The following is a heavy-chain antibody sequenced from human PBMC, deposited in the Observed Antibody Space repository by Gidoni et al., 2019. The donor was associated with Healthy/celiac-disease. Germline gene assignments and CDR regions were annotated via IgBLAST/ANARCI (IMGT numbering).Heavy chain of an antibody. CDR2: ISGRGGST. Sequence: EVQLFVSGGALVQPGGSLRLSCAASGFTFSSYAMSWVRQAPGKGLEWGLAISGRGGSTYYADSVKGRFTISRDNAKNTLYLQMNSLRAEDTAVYYCAKDKGRAVGPLHYWGQGTLVTVSS. V-gene: IGHV3-23*01. D-gene: IGHD6-19*01. CDR1: GFTFSSYA. CDR3: AKDKGRAVGPLHY. J-gene: IGHJ4*02.